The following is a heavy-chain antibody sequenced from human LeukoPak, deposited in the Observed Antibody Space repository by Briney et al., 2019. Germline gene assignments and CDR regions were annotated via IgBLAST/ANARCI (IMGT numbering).Heavy chain of an antibody. CDR2: INHSGST. Sequence: SETLSLTCAVYGGSFSGYYWSWIRQPPGKWLEWIGEINHSGSTNYNPSLKSRVTISVDTSKNQFSLKLSSVTAADTAVYYCARRRSTGGRRYYFDYWGQGTLVTVSS. J-gene: IGHJ4*02. D-gene: IGHD2-15*01. CDR1: GGSFSGYY. CDR3: ARRRSTGGRRYYFDY. V-gene: IGHV4-34*01.